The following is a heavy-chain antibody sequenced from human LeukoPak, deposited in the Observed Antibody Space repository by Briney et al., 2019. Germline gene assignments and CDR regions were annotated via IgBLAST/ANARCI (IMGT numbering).Heavy chain of an antibody. V-gene: IGHV4-61*02. CDR2: IYTSGST. Sequence: SQTLSLTCTVAGGPISSGSYYWSWIRQPPGKGLEWIGRIYTSGSTNYNPSLKSRVTIPVDTSKNQFSLKLSSVTAADTAVYYCARGEYSSSYSLLNYWGQGTLVTVSS. CDR3: ARGEYSSSYSLLNY. D-gene: IGHD6-6*01. J-gene: IGHJ4*02. CDR1: GGPISSGSYY.